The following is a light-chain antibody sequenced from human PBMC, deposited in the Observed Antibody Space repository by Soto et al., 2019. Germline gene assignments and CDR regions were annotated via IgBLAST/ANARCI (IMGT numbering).Light chain of an antibody. CDR2: DVS. Sequence: QSVLTQPASVSGSPGQSITISCTGTISDVGGYNFVSWYQQYPGKAPKLMICDVSNRPSGVSNRFSGSKSGNTASLTISGLQAEDEADYYCSSFTGSNYVSGTGTKVTVL. CDR1: ISDVGGYNF. V-gene: IGLV2-14*03. CDR3: SSFTGSNYV. J-gene: IGLJ1*01.